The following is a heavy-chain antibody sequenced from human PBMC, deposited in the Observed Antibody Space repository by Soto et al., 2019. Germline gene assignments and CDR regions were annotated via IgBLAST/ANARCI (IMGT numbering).Heavy chain of an antibody. CDR3: TTDNLWRYFDWLSRGYFDY. D-gene: IGHD3-9*01. J-gene: IGHJ4*02. CDR1: GFTFSNAG. Sequence: GGSLRLSCAASGFTFSNAGMSWVRQAPGKGLEWVGRIKSKTDGGTTDYAAPVKGRFTISRDDSKNTLYLQMNSLKTEDTAVYYCTTDNLWRYFDWLSRGYFDYWGQGTLVTVSS. V-gene: IGHV3-15*01. CDR2: IKSKTDGGTT.